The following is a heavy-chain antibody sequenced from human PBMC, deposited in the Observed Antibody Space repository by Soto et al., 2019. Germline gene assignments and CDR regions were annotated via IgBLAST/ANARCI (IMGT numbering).Heavy chain of an antibody. CDR2: ISSSGGII. D-gene: IGHD3-22*01. CDR1: GFTFSNYD. Sequence: GGSLRLSCAASGFTFSNYDINWVRQAPGKGPEWISHISSSGGIIYYADSVKGRFTISRDNAKNSLYLQMNSLRGEDTAVYYCAREGAVSSSDYYAYYYGMDVWGQGTTVTVSS. J-gene: IGHJ6*02. CDR3: AREGAVSSSDYYAYYYGMDV. V-gene: IGHV3-48*03.